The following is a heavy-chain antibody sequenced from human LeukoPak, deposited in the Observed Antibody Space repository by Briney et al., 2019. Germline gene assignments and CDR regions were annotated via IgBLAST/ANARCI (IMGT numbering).Heavy chain of an antibody. J-gene: IGHJ4*02. V-gene: IGHV6-1*01. CDR1: GDSASSNSAA. Sequence: SQTLSLTCAISGDSASSNSAAWNWIRQSPSRGLEWLGRTYYRSKWYNDYAVSVKSRITINPDTSKNQFSLQLNSVTPEDTAVYYCARGPRLLWFGESYGLDYWGQGTLVTVSS. CDR2: TYYRSKWYN. CDR3: ARGPRLLWFGESYGLDY. D-gene: IGHD3-10*01.